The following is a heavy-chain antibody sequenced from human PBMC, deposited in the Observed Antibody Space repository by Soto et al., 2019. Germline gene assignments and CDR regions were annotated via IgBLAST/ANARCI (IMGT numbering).Heavy chain of an antibody. CDR1: GFTLSFYP. CDR3: ANLYLWGSDFDY. D-gene: IGHD3-16*01. CDR2: MSYDGNNK. J-gene: IGHJ4*02. Sequence: QVQLVESGGGVVQPGGSLRLSCAASGFTLSFYPMHWVRQAPGKGLEWVAVMSYDGNNKYYADSVKGRFTISRDNSKNTLNLPMNSLRAEDTAGYYGANLYLWGSDFDYWGQGTLVTVSS. V-gene: IGHV3-30*18.